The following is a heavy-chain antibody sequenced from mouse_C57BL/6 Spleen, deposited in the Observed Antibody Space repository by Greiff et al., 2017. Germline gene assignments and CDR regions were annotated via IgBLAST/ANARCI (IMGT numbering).Heavy chain of an antibody. D-gene: IGHD2-2*01. CDR3: ARSHYGYDDAMDY. J-gene: IGHJ4*01. CDR2: INPGSGGT. CDR1: GYAFTNYL. Sequence: QVQLQQSGAELVRPGTSVKVSCKASGYAFTNYLLEWVKQRPGQGLEWIGVINPGSGGTNYNEKFKGKATLTADKSSSTAYMQLSSLTSEDSAVYFCARSHYGYDDAMDYWGQGTSVTVSS. V-gene: IGHV1-54*01.